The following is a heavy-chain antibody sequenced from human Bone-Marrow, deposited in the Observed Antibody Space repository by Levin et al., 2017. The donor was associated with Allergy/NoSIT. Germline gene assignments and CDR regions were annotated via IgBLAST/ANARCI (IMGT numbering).Heavy chain of an antibody. CDR3: AKDRSVRFLEWPKYYYYGMDV. CDR2: ISGSGGST. V-gene: IGHV3-23*01. CDR1: GFTFSSYA. Sequence: GGSLRLSCAASGFTFSSYAMSWVRQAPGQGLGWVSLISGSGGSTYYADSVKGRFTISRDNSKNTLYLQMNSLRAEDTAVYYCAKDRSVRFLEWPKYYYYGMDVWGQGTTVTVSS. D-gene: IGHD3-3*01. J-gene: IGHJ6*02.